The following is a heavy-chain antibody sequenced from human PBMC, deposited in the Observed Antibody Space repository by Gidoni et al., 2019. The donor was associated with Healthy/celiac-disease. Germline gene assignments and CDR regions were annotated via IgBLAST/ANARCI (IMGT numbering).Heavy chain of an antibody. CDR2: IYYSGST. CDR1: GGSISSGHSY. D-gene: IGHD3-22*01. V-gene: IGHV4-30-4*01. Sequence: QVQLQESGPGLVKPSQTLSLTCTVSGGSISSGHSYWSGIRQPPGKGLEWIGYIYYSGSTYYNPPLKSRVTISVDTSKNQFSLKLSSVTAADTAVYYCARGMGYYYAAGADAFDIWGQGTMVTVSS. CDR3: ARGMGYYYAAGADAFDI. J-gene: IGHJ3*02.